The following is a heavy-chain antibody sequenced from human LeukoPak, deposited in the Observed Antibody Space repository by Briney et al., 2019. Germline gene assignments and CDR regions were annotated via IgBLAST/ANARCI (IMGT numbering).Heavy chain of an antibody. D-gene: IGHD3-22*01. Sequence: SETLSLTCTVSGVSISSYYWSWLRQPPGKGLEWVGRIYTSGSTNYNPSLKSRVTISADTSNNQFSLNLSSLTSAAPAVYYCVTPDSSGYYYLSWGEGTLVSVSS. CDR2: IYTSGST. CDR3: VTPDSSGYYYLS. CDR1: GVSISSYY. V-gene: IGHV4-4*08. J-gene: IGHJ5*02.